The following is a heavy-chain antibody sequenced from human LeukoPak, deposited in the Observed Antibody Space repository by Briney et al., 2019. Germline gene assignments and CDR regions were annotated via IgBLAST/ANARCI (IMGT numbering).Heavy chain of an antibody. J-gene: IGHJ4*02. CDR1: GYTFTSYG. CDR2: ISAYNGNT. Sequence: ASVKVSCTASGYTFTSYGISWVRQAPGQGLEWMGWISAYNGNTNYAQKLQGRATMTTDTSTSTAYMELRSLRSDDTAVYYCARDLEGLPSDYWGQGTLVTVSS. D-gene: IGHD4-11*01. V-gene: IGHV1-18*01. CDR3: ARDLEGLPSDY.